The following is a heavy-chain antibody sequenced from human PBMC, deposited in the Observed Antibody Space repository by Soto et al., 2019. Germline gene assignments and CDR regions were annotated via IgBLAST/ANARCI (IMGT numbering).Heavy chain of an antibody. CDR3: ARIWNDVPNYYYYGMDV. V-gene: IGHV1-69*12. CDR1: GGTFSSYA. CDR2: IIPIFGTA. D-gene: IGHD1-1*01. Sequence: QVQLVQSGAEVKKPGSSVKVSCKASGGTFSSYAISWVRQAPGQGLEWMGGIIPIFGTANYAQKFQGRVTITADESTSTAYMELSSLRSEDTAVYYCARIWNDVPNYYYYGMDVWGQGTTVTVSS. J-gene: IGHJ6*02.